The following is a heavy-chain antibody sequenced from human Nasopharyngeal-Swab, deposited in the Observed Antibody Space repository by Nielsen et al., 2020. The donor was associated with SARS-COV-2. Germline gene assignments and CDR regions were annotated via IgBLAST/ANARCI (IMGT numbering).Heavy chain of an antibody. Sequence: WTRQPPGKGLEWVGRIKSKTDGGTTDYAAPVKGRFTISRDDSKNTLYLQMNSLKTEDTAVYYCTTEYRQLERLGDYWGQGTLVTVSS. CDR3: TTEYRQLERLGDY. V-gene: IGHV3-15*01. CDR2: IKSKTDGGTT. D-gene: IGHD1-1*01. J-gene: IGHJ4*02.